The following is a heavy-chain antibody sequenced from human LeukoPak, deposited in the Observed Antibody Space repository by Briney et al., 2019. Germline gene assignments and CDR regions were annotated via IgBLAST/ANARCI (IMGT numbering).Heavy chain of an antibody. J-gene: IGHJ4*02. D-gene: IGHD2-2*02. CDR2: ISGSSSYI. Sequence: GGSLRLSCAASGFTFSSYNFNWVRQAPGKGLEWVSSISGSSSYIFYADSVKGRFTISRDNAKNSLFLQMNSLRAEDTAIYYCARGLIVVPATIPSFDYWGQGALVTVSS. CDR3: ARGLIVVPATIPSFDY. V-gene: IGHV3-21*01. CDR1: GFTFSSYN.